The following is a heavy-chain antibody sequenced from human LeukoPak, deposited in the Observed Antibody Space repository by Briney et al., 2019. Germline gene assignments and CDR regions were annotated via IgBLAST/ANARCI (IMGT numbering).Heavy chain of an antibody. Sequence: GGSLRLSCAASGFTVSSNYMSWVRQAPGKGLEWVSAISGSGGSTYYADSVKGRFTISRDNSKNTLYLQMNSLRAEDTAVYYCASIDYGDYGDEPRDYWGQGTLVTVSS. D-gene: IGHD4-17*01. J-gene: IGHJ4*02. CDR2: ISGSGGST. V-gene: IGHV3-23*01. CDR1: GFTVSSNY. CDR3: ASIDYGDYGDEPRDY.